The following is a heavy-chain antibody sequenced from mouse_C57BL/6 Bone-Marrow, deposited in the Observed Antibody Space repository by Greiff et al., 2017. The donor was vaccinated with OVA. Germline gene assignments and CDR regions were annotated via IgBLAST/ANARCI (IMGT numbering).Heavy chain of an antibody. CDR3: ARMGSLLPEV. J-gene: IGHJ1*03. Sequence: QVQLQQPGAELVKPGASVKLSCKASGYTFTSYWMHWVKQRPGRGLEWIGRIDPNSGGTKYNEKFKSQATLTVDKPSSTAYMQLSSLTSEDSAVYYGARMGSLLPEVWGTGTTVTVSS. CDR2: IDPNSGGT. V-gene: IGHV1-72*01. CDR1: GYTFTSYW. D-gene: IGHD1-2*01.